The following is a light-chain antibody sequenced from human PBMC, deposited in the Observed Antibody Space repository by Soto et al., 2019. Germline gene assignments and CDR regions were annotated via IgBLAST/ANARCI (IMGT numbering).Light chain of an antibody. CDR2: DVS. J-gene: IGLJ3*02. Sequence: QSALTQPASVSGSPGQSITINCTATSSDGGGYNYVSWYQQHPGKAPKLMIYDVSNRPSGVSNRVSVSKSGNTASLTISGLQAEDEADYYCSSYTSSSNAWVFGGGTKLTVL. CDR1: SSDGGGYNY. V-gene: IGLV2-14*01. CDR3: SSYTSSSNAWV.